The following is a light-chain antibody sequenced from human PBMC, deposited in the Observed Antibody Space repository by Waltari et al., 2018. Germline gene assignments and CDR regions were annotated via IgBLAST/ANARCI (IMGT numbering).Light chain of an antibody. V-gene: IGKV3-11*01. J-gene: IGKJ4*01. Sequence: EIVLTQSPATLSLSPGERATLSCRASQSVSSYLAWYQQKPGQAPRLLIYDASNRATGIPARFRGSGSGTDFPLTISSLEPEDFAVYYCQQRSHWPTFGGGTKVEIK. CDR2: DAS. CDR1: QSVSSY. CDR3: QQRSHWPT.